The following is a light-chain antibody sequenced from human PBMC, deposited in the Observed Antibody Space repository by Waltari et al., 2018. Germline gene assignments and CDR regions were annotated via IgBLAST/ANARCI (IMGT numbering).Light chain of an antibody. V-gene: IGKV3-20*01. CDR3: QHYVRLPAT. J-gene: IGKJ1*01. Sequence: EIVLTQSPGTLSLSPGERATLSCRASQSVSRALAWYQQKPGQAPRLLIYGPSNRATGIPDRFSGSGSGTDFSLTISRLEPEDVAVYFCQHYVRLPATFGQGTKVEIK. CDR1: QSVSRA. CDR2: GPS.